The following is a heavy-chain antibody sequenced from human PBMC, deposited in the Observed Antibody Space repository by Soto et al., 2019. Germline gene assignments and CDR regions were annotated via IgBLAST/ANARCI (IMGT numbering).Heavy chain of an antibody. D-gene: IGHD4-17*01. CDR1: GYSFTSYW. Sequence: PGESLKISCKGSGYSFTSYWISWVHQMPGKGLEWMGRIDPSESYTNYSPSFQGHVTISADKSISTAYLQWSSLKASDTALFYCARRAKGMTTVTSVFDYWGQGTLVTVSS. CDR2: IDPSESYT. CDR3: ARRAKGMTTVTSVFDY. J-gene: IGHJ4*02. V-gene: IGHV5-10-1*01.